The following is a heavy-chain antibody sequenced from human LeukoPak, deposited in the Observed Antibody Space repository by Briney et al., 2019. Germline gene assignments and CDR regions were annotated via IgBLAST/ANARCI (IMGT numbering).Heavy chain of an antibody. Sequence: GRSLRLSCAASGFTFSSYGMHWVRQAPGKGLEWVAVIWYGGSNKYYADSVKGRFTISRDNSKNTLYLQMNSLRAEDTAVYYCAGGEDSNYVGAFDIWGQGTMVTASS. CDR2: IWYGGSNK. CDR3: AGGEDSNYVGAFDI. V-gene: IGHV3-33*08. J-gene: IGHJ3*02. D-gene: IGHD4-11*01. CDR1: GFTFSSYG.